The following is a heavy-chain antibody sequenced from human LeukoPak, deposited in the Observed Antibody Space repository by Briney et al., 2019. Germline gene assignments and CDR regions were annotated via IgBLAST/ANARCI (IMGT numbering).Heavy chain of an antibody. D-gene: IGHD5-18*01. V-gene: IGHV1-2*02. CDR1: GYTFTGYY. CDR2: INPNSGGT. J-gene: IGHJ4*02. Sequence: ASVKVSCKASGYTFTGYYMHWVRQAPGQGLEWMGWINPNSGGTNYAQKFQGRVTMTRDTSISTAYMELSRLRSDDTAVYYCAREDTAMAGAERYWGQGTLVTVSS. CDR3: AREDTAMAGAERY.